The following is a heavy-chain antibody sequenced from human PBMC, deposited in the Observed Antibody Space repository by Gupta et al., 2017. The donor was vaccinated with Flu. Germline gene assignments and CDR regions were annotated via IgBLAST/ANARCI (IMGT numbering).Heavy chain of an antibody. V-gene: IGHV3-33*03. Sequence: QVQLAESGGGVVQPGRSLRLSCSASGFIFRKHAMHWVRQAPGKGLEWVAVIWYDGVNKYYADSVKGRFTISRDNSQNTVYLQMNSLRAEDTAMYYCVTDSTSSGDPDYWGQGTLVTVSS. CDR2: IWYDGVNK. CDR3: VTDSTSSGDPDY. D-gene: IGHD2/OR15-2a*01. J-gene: IGHJ4*02. CDR1: GFIFRKHA.